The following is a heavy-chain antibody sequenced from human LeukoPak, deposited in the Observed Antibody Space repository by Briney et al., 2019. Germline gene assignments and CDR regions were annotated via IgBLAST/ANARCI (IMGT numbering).Heavy chain of an antibody. V-gene: IGHV3-30*02. D-gene: IGHD3-10*02. CDR3: AELGITMVGGV. Sequence: GGSLRLSCAASGFTFSSYGMHWVRQAPVKGLEWVAFIRHDGSNKYYAGSVKGRFTISRDNSKNTLYLQMNSLRAEDTAVYYCAELGITMVGGVWGKGTTVTISS. CDR2: IRHDGSNK. CDR1: GFTFSSYG. J-gene: IGHJ6*04.